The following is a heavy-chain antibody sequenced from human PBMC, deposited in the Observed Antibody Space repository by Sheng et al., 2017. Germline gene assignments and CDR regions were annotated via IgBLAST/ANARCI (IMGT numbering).Heavy chain of an antibody. CDR1: GFTFSSYA. V-gene: IGHV3-23*01. Sequence: EVQLLESGGGLVQPGGSLRLSCAASGFTFSSYAVSWVRQAPGKGLEWVSAISGSGGSTYYADSVKGRFTISRDNSKNTLYLQMNSLRAEDTAVYYCAKDLGFRVRGVIGYYFDYWGQGTLVTVSS. CDR3: AKDLGFRVRGVIGYYFDY. D-gene: IGHD3-10*01. CDR2: ISGSGGST. J-gene: IGHJ4*02.